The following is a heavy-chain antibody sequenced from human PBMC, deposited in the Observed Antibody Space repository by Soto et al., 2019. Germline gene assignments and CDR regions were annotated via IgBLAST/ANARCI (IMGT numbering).Heavy chain of an antibody. V-gene: IGHV1-18*04. CDR3: ARGGRVEMATRPTENFDY. CDR2: ISAYNGNT. Sequence: ASVNVSCKSSGYTFTSYGISWVRQARGQGVEWMGWISAYNGNTNYAQKHQGRVTMTTDTSTSKAYMELRSLRSDDTAVYYCARGGRVEMATRPTENFDYWGQGTLVTVSS. CDR1: GYTFTSYG. J-gene: IGHJ4*02. D-gene: IGHD5-12*01.